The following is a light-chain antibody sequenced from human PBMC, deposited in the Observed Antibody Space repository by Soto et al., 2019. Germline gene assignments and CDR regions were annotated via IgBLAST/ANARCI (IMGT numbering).Light chain of an antibody. Sequence: SYELTQPPSVSVAPGKRARITCGGNNIGSKSVHWYQQKPGQAPVLVIYYDSDRPSGIPERFSGSNSGNTATLTISRVEAGDEADYYCQVWDSSSDKAVFGGGTKLTVL. CDR2: YDS. V-gene: IGLV3-21*04. CDR1: NIGSKS. CDR3: QVWDSSSDKAV. J-gene: IGLJ2*01.